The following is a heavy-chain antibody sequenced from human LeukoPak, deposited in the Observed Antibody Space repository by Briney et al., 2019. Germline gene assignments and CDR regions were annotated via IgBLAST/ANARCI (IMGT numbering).Heavy chain of an antibody. D-gene: IGHD2-2*03. J-gene: IGHJ5*02. CDR1: GFTFGDYA. CDR2: IRSKAYGGTT. V-gene: IGHV3-49*04. CDR3: TRDPGYCSSTSCHNWFDP. Sequence: PGRSLRLSCTASGFTFGDYAMGWVRQAPGKGLEWVGFIRSKAYGGTTEYAASVKGRFTISRDDSKSIAYLQMNSLKTEDTAVYYCTRDPGYCSSTSCHNWFDPWGQGTLVTVSS.